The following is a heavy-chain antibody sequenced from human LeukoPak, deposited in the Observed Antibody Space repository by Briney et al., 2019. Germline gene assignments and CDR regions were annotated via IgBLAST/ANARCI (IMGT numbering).Heavy chain of an antibody. CDR3: AREGFCGGDCPGYFDL. Sequence: GGSLRLSCAASGXTFSTYDVHWVRQTTGKGLEWVSAIDTAGGTYYPDSVKGRFTISRENAKNSFYLQMNSLRAGDTAVYYCAREGFCGGDCPGYFDLWGRGTLVTVSS. J-gene: IGHJ2*01. CDR1: GXTFSTYD. V-gene: IGHV3-13*04. CDR2: IDTAGGT. D-gene: IGHD2-21*02.